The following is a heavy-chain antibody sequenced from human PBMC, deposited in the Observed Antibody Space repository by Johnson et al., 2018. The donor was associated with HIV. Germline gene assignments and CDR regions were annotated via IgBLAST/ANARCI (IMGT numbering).Heavy chain of an antibody. J-gene: IGHJ3*02. CDR3: AKDLTDYGDPGDAFDI. D-gene: IGHD4-17*01. CDR2: ISGSGGST. Sequence: VQLVESGGGLVQPGGSLRLSCAASGFTFSSYAMSWVRQAPGKGLEWVSAISGSGGSTYYADSVKGRFTISRDNSKNTLYLQMNSLRAEDTAVYYCAKDLTDYGDPGDAFDIWGQGTMVTVSS. V-gene: IGHV3-23*04. CDR1: GFTFSSYA.